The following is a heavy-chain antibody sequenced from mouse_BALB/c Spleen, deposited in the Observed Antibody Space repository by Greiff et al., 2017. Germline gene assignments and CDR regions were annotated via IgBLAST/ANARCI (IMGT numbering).Heavy chain of an antibody. V-gene: IGHV7-3*02. CDR3: ARDYDYAMDY. CDR1: GFTFTDYY. J-gene: IGHJ4*01. CDR2: IRNKANGYTT. Sequence: EVMLVESGGGLVQPGGSLRLSCATSGFTFTDYYMSWVRQPPGKALEWLGFIRNKANGYTTEYSASVKGRFTISRDNSQSILYLQMNTLRAEDSATYYCARDYDYAMDYWGQGTSVTVSS.